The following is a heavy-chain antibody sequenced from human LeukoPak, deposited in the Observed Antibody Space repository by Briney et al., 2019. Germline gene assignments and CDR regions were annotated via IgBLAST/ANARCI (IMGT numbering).Heavy chain of an antibody. CDR3: AREALSGYSYGYYFDY. J-gene: IGHJ4*02. CDR1: GGSISSGDCY. V-gene: IGHV4-30-4*01. Sequence: PSETLSLTCTVSGGSISSGDCYWSWIRQPPGKGLEWIGYIYYSGSTYYNPSLKSRVTISVDTSKNQFSLKLSSVTAADTAVYYCAREALSGYSYGYYFDYWGQGTLVTVSS. CDR2: IYYSGST. D-gene: IGHD5-18*01.